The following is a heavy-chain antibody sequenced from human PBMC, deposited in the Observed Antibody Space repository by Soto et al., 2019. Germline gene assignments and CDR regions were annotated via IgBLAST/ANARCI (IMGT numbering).Heavy chain of an antibody. Sequence: GGSLRLSCVASALPSTGFEMTWVRQAPGKGLEWISYISASGDTVYYADSVKGRFIISRDNGKNTLYLQMSSLRAEASAVYYCADLSVTGNVDVWDRGTTVTVSS. J-gene: IGHJ6*02. CDR1: ALPSTGFE. CDR3: ADLSVTGNVDV. V-gene: IGHV3-48*03. CDR2: ISASGDTV. D-gene: IGHD3-16*01.